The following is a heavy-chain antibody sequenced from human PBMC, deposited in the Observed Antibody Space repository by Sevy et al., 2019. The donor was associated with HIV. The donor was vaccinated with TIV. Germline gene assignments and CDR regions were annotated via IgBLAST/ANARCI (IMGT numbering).Heavy chain of an antibody. Sequence: GGSLRLSCAASGFTSSSYAMHWVRQAPGKGLEWVAVISYDGSNKYYADSVKGRFTISRDNSKNTLYLQMDGLRAEDTALYYCARDDEPDYYYFDMDVWAQGTTVTVSS. CDR2: ISYDGSNK. CDR3: ARDDEPDYYYFDMDV. V-gene: IGHV3-30-3*01. J-gene: IGHJ6*02. CDR1: GFTSSSYA.